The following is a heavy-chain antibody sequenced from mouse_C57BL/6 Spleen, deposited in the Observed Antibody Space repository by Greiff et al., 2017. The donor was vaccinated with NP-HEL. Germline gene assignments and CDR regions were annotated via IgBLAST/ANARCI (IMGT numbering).Heavy chain of an antibody. Sequence: VQVVESGPELVKPGASVKISCKASGYAFSSSWMNWVKQRPGKGLEWIGRIYPGDGDTNYNGKFKGKAKLTADKSSSTAYMQLSSLTSEDSAVYFCADDGYGAMDYWGQGTSVTVSS. J-gene: IGHJ4*01. CDR1: GYAFSSSW. CDR2: IYPGDGDT. V-gene: IGHV1-82*01. CDR3: ADDGYGAMDY. D-gene: IGHD2-3*01.